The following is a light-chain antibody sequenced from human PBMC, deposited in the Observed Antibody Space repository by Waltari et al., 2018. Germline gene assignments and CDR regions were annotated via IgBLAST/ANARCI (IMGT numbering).Light chain of an antibody. CDR1: QGLLHSEGHIL. J-gene: IGKJ5*01. CDR3: MQGLQTPT. CDR2: LGS. Sequence: DIVLTQSPLSLPVTPGEPASISCRSSQGLLHSEGHILLDWYLQKPGPSPPLLIYLGSHRASGVPDRVSGSGAGTDFTLEISRVEAEDVGVYFCMQGLQTPTFGQGTRL. V-gene: IGKV2-28*01.